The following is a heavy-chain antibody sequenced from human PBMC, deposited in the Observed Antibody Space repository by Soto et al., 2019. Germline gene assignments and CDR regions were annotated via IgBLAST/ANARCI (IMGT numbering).Heavy chain of an antibody. Sequence: VQLVESGGGVVQPGRSLRLSCAASGFTFSSYAMHWVRQAPGKGLEWVAVISYDGSNKYYADSVKGRFTISRDNSKNTLYLQMNSLRAEDTAVYYCARVDCSGGSCYSVWYYGMDVWGQGTTVTVSS. CDR1: GFTFSSYA. CDR2: ISYDGSNK. V-gene: IGHV3-30-3*01. CDR3: ARVDCSGGSCYSVWYYGMDV. D-gene: IGHD2-15*01. J-gene: IGHJ6*02.